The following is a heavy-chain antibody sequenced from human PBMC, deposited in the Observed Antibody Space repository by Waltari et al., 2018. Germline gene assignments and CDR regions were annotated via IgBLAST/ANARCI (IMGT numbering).Heavy chain of an antibody. CDR2: ISYDGSNK. Sequence: QVQLVESGGGVVQPGRSLRLSCASSGFTFSSYGMHWVRQAPGKGLEWVAVISYDGSNKYYADSVKGRFTISRDNSKNTLYLQMNSLRAEDTAVYYCAKDLTASTMIVVPIDYWGQGTLVTVSS. V-gene: IGHV3-30*18. J-gene: IGHJ4*02. D-gene: IGHD3-22*01. CDR1: GFTFSSYG. CDR3: AKDLTASTMIVVPIDY.